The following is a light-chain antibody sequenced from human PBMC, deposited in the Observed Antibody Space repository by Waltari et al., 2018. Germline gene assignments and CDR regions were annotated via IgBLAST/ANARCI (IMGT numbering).Light chain of an antibody. J-gene: IGLJ3*02. CDR2: EGN. Sequence: QSALTQPASVSGSPGQSITISCTRTSSDVGGYNLVSWYQQHPDKAPKLIIYEGNKWPSGVSHRFSGSKSGNTASLTISGLQAEDEADYYCCSFAGSTTWVFGGGTTLTVL. CDR1: SSDVGGYNL. V-gene: IGLV2-23*01. CDR3: CSFAGSTTWV.